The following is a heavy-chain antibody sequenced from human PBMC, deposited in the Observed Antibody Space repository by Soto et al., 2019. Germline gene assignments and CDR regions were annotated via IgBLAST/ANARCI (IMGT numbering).Heavy chain of an antibody. D-gene: IGHD4-4*01. CDR1: GFPFSNYL. CDR3: ARDLTTLGTPGDDFDY. CDR2: INTDGSTT. V-gene: IGHV3-74*03. Sequence: PGGSLSLSCAASGFPFSNYLMHWVRQAPGKGLVWISRINTDGSTTTYADSVKGRFTISRDNAKNTLFLQMNSLRAEDTAVYYCARDLTTLGTPGDDFDYWGQGTLVTVSS. J-gene: IGHJ4*02.